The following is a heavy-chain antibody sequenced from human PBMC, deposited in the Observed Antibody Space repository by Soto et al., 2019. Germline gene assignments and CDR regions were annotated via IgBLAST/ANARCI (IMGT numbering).Heavy chain of an antibody. V-gene: IGHV3-23*01. J-gene: IGHJ4*02. Sequence: EVQLLESGGGLVQPGGSLRLSCAASGFTFSSYAMSWVRQAPGKGLEWVSAISGSGGSTYYADSVKGRFTISRDNSKNTLYLQMNRLRAEDTAVYYCAKGPLVPAAIVDYYFDYWGQGTLVTVSS. D-gene: IGHD2-2*01. CDR1: GFTFSSYA. CDR2: ISGSGGST. CDR3: AKGPLVPAAIVDYYFDY.